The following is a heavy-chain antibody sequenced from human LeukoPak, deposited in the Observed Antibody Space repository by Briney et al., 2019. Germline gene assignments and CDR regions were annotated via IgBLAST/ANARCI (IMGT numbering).Heavy chain of an antibody. V-gene: IGHV3-48*03. CDR1: GFTFSSYE. J-gene: IGHJ5*02. D-gene: IGHD6-19*01. CDR2: IRSSGSTI. CDR3: ARAGSSGWYEGKNWFDP. Sequence: GGSLRLSCAASGFTFSSYEVNWVRQAPGKGLEWVSYIRSSGSTIYYADSVKGRFTISRDNAKNSLYLQMNSLRAEDTAVYYCARAGSSGWYEGKNWFDPWGQGTLVTVSS.